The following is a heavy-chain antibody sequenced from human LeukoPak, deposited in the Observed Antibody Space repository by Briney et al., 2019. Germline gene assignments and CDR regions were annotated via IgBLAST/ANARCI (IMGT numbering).Heavy chain of an antibody. J-gene: IGHJ4*02. Sequence: GGSLRLSCAASGFTVSSNHMSWVRQAPGKGLEWVSVLYSGGSTFYADSVKGRFTISRDNSKNTLFLQMNSLRAEDTAVYYCARRVGATANFDYWGQGTLVTVSS. V-gene: IGHV3-66*01. CDR2: LYSGGST. CDR1: GFTVSSNH. D-gene: IGHD1-26*01. CDR3: ARRVGATANFDY.